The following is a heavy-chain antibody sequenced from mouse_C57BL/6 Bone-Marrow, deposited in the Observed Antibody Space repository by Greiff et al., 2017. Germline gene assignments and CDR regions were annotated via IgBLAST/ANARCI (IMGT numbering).Heavy chain of an antibody. D-gene: IGHD4-1*01. V-gene: IGHV1-55*01. CDR1: GYTFTSYW. CDR2: IYPTSGRT. J-gene: IGHJ2*01. Sequence: VQLQQPGAELVKPGASVKMSCKASGYTFTSYWITWVKQRPGQGLEWIGDIYPTSGRTNYNEKFKSKAILTVDTSSNTAYMQLSSPTSEDAAVFYGARSGPLGRSFDYWGQGTTLTVSS. CDR3: ARSGPLGRSFDY.